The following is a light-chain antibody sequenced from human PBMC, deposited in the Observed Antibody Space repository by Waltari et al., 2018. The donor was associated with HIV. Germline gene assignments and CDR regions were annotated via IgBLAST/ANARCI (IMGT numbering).Light chain of an antibody. Sequence: SALTQPASVSGSPGQSITISCTGTSNEVGRYDYVPWYQHHPGTAPKLVINEVTNRPSGISNRFSGSKSGNTASLTISGLQAEDEADYYCSSYVVNSTPYVFGSGTKVTVL. CDR1: SNEVGRYDY. V-gene: IGLV2-14*01. J-gene: IGLJ1*01. CDR2: EVT. CDR3: SSYVVNSTPYV.